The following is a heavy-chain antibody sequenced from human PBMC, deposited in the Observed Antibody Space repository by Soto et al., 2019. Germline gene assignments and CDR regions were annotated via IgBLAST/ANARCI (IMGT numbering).Heavy chain of an antibody. CDR2: ISYDGSNK. D-gene: IGHD3-22*01. CDR1: GFTFSSYG. J-gene: IGHJ6*02. Sequence: GGSLRLSCAASGFTFSSYGMHWVRQAPGKGLEWVAVISYDGSNKYYADSVKGRFTISRDNSKNTLYLQMNSLRAEDTAVYYCAKDYYDGSGYYWGPYYYYGMDVWGQGTTVTVSS. CDR3: AKDYYDGSGYYWGPYYYYGMDV. V-gene: IGHV3-30*18.